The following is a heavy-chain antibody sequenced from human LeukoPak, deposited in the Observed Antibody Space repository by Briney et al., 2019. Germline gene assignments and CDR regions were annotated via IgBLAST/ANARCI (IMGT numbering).Heavy chain of an antibody. D-gene: IGHD6-13*01. CDR2: IYYSGST. Sequence: SETLSLTCTVSGGSISSYYWSWIRQPPGKGLEWIGYIYYSGSTNYNPSLKSRVTISVDTSKNQFSLKLSSVTAADTAVYYCARPSLIAAAGTGGNAFDIWGQGTMVTVSS. V-gene: IGHV4-59*08. J-gene: IGHJ3*02. CDR3: ARPSLIAAAGTGGNAFDI. CDR1: GGSISSYY.